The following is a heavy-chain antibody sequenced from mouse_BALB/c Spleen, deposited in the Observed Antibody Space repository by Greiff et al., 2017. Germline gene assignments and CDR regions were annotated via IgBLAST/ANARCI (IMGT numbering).Heavy chain of an antibody. CDR3: ARDRTMITRGFAY. CDR2: ISDGGSYT. D-gene: IGHD2-4*01. Sequence: EVMLVESGGGLVKPGGSLKLSCAASGFTFSDYYMYWVRQTPEKRLEWVATISDGGSYTYYPDSVKGRITISRDNAKNNLYLQMSSLKSEDTAMYYCARDRTMITRGFAYWGQGTLVTVSA. J-gene: IGHJ3*01. V-gene: IGHV5-4*02. CDR1: GFTFSDYY.